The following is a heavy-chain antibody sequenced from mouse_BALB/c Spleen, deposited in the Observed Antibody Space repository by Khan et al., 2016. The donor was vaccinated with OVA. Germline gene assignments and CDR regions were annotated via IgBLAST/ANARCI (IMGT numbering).Heavy chain of an antibody. CDR1: GYTFTDFA. CDR3: ARGSGNSRFAY. Sequence: QVRLQQSGAELVRPGVSVKLSCKGSGYTFTDFAMHWVKQSHAKSLEWIGVISTCYGDATYNQKFKGKATMTVDKSSSTAYMELARLTSDDSAIYYCARGSGNSRFAYWGQGTLVTVSA. D-gene: IGHD1-3*01. J-gene: IGHJ3*01. V-gene: IGHV1S137*01. CDR2: ISTCYGDA.